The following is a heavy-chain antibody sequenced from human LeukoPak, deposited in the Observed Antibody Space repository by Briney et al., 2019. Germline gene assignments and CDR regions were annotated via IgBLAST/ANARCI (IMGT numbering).Heavy chain of an antibody. CDR1: GGSFSGYY. CDR3: ARNNYGSGNSPFY. CDR2: INHSGST. D-gene: IGHD3-10*01. V-gene: IGHV4-34*01. Sequence: SETLSLTCAVYGGSFSGYYWSWIRQPPGKGLEWIGEINHSGSTNYNPSLKSRVTISVGTSKNQFSLKLSSVTAADTAVYYCARNNYGSGNSPFYWGQGTLVTVSS. J-gene: IGHJ4*02.